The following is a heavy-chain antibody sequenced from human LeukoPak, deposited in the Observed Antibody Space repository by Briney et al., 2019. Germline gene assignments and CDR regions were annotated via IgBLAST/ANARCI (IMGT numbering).Heavy chain of an antibody. CDR2: ISGSGGST. J-gene: IGHJ6*04. V-gene: IGHV3-23*01. CDR1: GFTISSNA. CDR3: AKLYGSGSWDYYYGMDV. D-gene: IGHD3-10*01. Sequence: GVTLRLSCAASGFTISSNAMSWVRQAPGKGLEWVPAISGSGGSTYYADSVKGRFTISRDNSKNTLYLQMNSRRAEDTAVYYCAKLYGSGSWDYYYGMDVWGKGTTVTVSS.